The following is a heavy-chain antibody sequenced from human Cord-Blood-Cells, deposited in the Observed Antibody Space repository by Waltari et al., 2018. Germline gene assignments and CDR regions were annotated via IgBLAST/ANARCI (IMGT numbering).Heavy chain of an antibody. V-gene: IGHV1-8*03. D-gene: IGHD4-17*01. CDR2: RNPTGGNK. Sequence: QVQLVQSWAEVKKPGASVKVSCKASGYTFTSYDINWVRQATGQGLEWMGWRNPTGGNKGYAQKFQGRVTITRNTSISTAYMELSSLRSEDTAVYYCAVGTVTTGLNWFDPWGQGTLVTVSS. J-gene: IGHJ5*02. CDR3: AVGTVTTGLNWFDP. CDR1: GYTFTSYD.